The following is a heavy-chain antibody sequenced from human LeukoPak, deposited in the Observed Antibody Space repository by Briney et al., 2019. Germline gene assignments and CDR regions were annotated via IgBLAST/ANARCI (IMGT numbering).Heavy chain of an antibody. Sequence: GGSLRLSCAGSGFAFSDYYMTWIRQAPGRGLEFISYISGSGNSIVYADSVKGRFTISRDNAKNSLYLQMNSLRDEDTAVYYCAREPRLAVYWGQGTLITVSS. CDR3: AREPRLAVY. D-gene: IGHD6-19*01. V-gene: IGHV3-11*01. J-gene: IGHJ4*02. CDR1: GFAFSDYY. CDR2: ISGSGNSI.